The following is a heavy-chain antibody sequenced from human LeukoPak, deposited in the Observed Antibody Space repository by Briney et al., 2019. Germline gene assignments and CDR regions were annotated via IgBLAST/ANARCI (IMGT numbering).Heavy chain of an antibody. D-gene: IGHD2-2*01. CDR1: GGSFSGYY. CDR2: INHSGST. V-gene: IGHV4-34*01. J-gene: IGHJ4*02. Sequence: KTSETLSLTCAVYGGSFSGYYWSWIRQPPGKGLEWIGEINHSGSTNYNPSLKSRVTISVDTSKNQFSLKLSSVTAADTAVYYCARLGYCSSTSCQPKDFDYWGQGTLVTVSS. CDR3: ARLGYCSSTSCQPKDFDY.